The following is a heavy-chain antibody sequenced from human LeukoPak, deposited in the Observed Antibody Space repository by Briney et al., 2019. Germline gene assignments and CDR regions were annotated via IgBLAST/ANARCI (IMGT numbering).Heavy chain of an antibody. CDR1: GGSFSGYY. V-gene: IGHV4-34*01. D-gene: IGHD3-10*01. CDR2: INHSGST. J-gene: IGHJ5*02. Sequence: SETLSLTCAVYGGSFSGYYWSWIRQPPGKGLEWIGEINHSGSTNYNPSLKSRVTISVDTSKNQFSLKLSSVTAADTAVYYCARHEVTMVRGVILSWFDPWGQGTLVTVSS. CDR3: ARHEVTMVRGVILSWFDP.